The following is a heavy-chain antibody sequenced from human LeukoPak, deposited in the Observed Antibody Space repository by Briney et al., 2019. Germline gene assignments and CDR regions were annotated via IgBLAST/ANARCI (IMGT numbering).Heavy chain of an antibody. Sequence: SETLSLTCAVYGGSFSGYYWSWIRQPPGEGLEWIGEINHSGSTNYNPSLKSRVTISVDTSKNQFSLKLSSVTAADTAVYYCARAPDIVVVPAAKERSFDIWGQGTMVTVSS. V-gene: IGHV4-34*01. CDR2: INHSGST. D-gene: IGHD2-2*01. J-gene: IGHJ3*02. CDR1: GGSFSGYY. CDR3: ARAPDIVVVPAAKERSFDI.